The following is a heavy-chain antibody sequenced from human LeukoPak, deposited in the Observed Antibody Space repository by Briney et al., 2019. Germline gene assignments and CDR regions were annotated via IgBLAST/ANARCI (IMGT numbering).Heavy chain of an antibody. CDR3: ARGYSSGWYYPFGY. CDR1: GFTFSSYA. Sequence: PGGSLRLSCAASGFTFSSYAMHWVRKAPGKGLEWVAVISYDGSNKYYADSVKGRFTISRDNSKNTLYLQMNSLRAEDTAVYYCARGYSSGWYYPFGYWGQGTLVTVSS. D-gene: IGHD6-19*01. J-gene: IGHJ4*02. CDR2: ISYDGSNK. V-gene: IGHV3-30*04.